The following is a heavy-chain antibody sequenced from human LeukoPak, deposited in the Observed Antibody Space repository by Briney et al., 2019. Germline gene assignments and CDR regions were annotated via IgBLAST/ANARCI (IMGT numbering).Heavy chain of an antibody. D-gene: IGHD6-19*01. CDR3: ARELGSGTFDY. V-gene: IGHV3-33*01. CDR1: GFTFSVYG. J-gene: IGHJ4*02. Sequence: GRSLRLSCAASGFTFSVYGMLWVRQAPGKGLEWVAVMWYDGSKEYYADSVKGRSTISRDTSTNMLYLQMNSLRAEDTAVYYCARELGSGTFDYWGQGTLVTVSS. CDR2: MWYDGSKE.